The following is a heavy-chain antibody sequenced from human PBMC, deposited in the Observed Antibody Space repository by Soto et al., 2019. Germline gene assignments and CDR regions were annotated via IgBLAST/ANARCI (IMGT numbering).Heavy chain of an antibody. CDR2: ISATGGST. CDR1: GVTFSTYA. CDR3: AKAAQYESSGYYHYFDA. J-gene: IGHJ4*02. V-gene: IGHV3-23*01. Sequence: PGGSLRLSCAASGVTFSTYAMSWVRQAPGNGLEWVSVISATGGSTYYPDSVKGRFTISRDNSKNTLYLQMNSLRAEDTGVYYCAKAAQYESSGYYHYFDAWGQGTLVTVSS. D-gene: IGHD3-22*01.